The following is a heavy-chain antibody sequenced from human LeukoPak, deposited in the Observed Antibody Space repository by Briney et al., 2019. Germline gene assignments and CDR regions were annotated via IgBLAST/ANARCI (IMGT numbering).Heavy chain of an antibody. Sequence: GGSVRLSCAASGFTFSSYWIHWVRQAPGKGLVWVSRIKSDGTSTIYADSVKGRFSISRDNANNTLYLQMNSLRVEDTAVYYCVRDRSGTYDYWGQGTLVTVSS. V-gene: IGHV3-74*01. D-gene: IGHD1-26*01. CDR3: VRDRSGTYDY. CDR1: GFTFSSYW. CDR2: IKSDGTST. J-gene: IGHJ4*02.